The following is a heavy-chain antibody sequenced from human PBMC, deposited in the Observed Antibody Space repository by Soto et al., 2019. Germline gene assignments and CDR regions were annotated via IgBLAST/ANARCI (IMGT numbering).Heavy chain of an antibody. V-gene: IGHV3-20*04. CDR1: GFTFDDYG. Sequence: AGGSLRLSCAASGFTFDDYGMNWVRQAPGKGLEWVSGIHWNGGGTGYADSVKGRFTISRDNAKNSLYLQMNSLRAEDTALYYCARVANSRGYYYYGMDVWGQGATVTVSS. D-gene: IGHD2-21*01. CDR3: ARVANSRGYYYYGMDV. CDR2: IHWNGGGT. J-gene: IGHJ6*02.